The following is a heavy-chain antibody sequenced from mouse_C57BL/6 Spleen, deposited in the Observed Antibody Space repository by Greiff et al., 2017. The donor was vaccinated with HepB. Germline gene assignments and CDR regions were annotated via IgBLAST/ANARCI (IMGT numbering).Heavy chain of an antibody. Sequence: QVQLKESGAELVRPGASVTLSCKASGYTFTDYEMHWVKQTPVHGLEWIGAIDPETGGTAYNQKFKGKAILTADKSSSTAYMELRSLTSEDSAVYYCTRSRDLYAMGYWGQGTSVTVSS. V-gene: IGHV1-15*01. CDR1: GYTFTDYE. CDR2: IDPETGGT. J-gene: IGHJ4*01. CDR3: TRSRDLYAMGY.